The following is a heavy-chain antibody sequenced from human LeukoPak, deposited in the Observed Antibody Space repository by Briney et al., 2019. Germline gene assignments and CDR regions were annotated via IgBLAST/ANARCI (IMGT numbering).Heavy chain of an antibody. J-gene: IGHJ4*02. CDR3: ARSPTKLAVRGVPVYYFDY. V-gene: IGHV3-13*01. CDR1: GFTFSSYD. Sequence: PGGSLRLSCAASGFTFSSYDMHWVRQATGKGLEWVSAIGTAGDTYYPGSVKGRFTISRENAKNSLYLQMNSLRAGDTAVYYCARSPTKLAVRGVPVYYFDYWGQGTLVTVSS. CDR2: IGTAGDT. D-gene: IGHD3-10*01.